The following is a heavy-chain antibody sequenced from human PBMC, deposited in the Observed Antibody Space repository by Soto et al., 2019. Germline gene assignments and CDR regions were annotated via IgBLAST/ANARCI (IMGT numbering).Heavy chain of an antibody. CDR3: VREGRGSFDF. D-gene: IGHD5-12*01. J-gene: IGHJ3*01. CDR1: GFIFTNYA. CDR2: IGGRGNSA. V-gene: IGHV3-23*01. Sequence: GSLRLSCAASGFIFTNYAMNWVRQAPGKGLEWVSVIGGRGNSAYYADSVQGRFTISRDNSKNTLSLQMSSLTADDTAIYYCVREGRGSFDFWGRGTMVTVSS.